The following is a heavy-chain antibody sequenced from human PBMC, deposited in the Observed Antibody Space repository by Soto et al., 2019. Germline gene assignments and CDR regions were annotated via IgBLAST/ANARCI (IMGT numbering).Heavy chain of an antibody. Sequence: QVQLVESGGGVVQPGRSLRLSCAASGFTFSSYAMHWVRQAPGKGLEWVAVISYDGSIKYYADSVKGRFTISRDNSKNTLYLQMNSLRAEDTAVYYCARGHLLGDWGQGTLVTVSS. CDR3: ARGHLLGD. V-gene: IGHV3-30-3*01. CDR2: ISYDGSIK. CDR1: GFTFSSYA. J-gene: IGHJ4*02.